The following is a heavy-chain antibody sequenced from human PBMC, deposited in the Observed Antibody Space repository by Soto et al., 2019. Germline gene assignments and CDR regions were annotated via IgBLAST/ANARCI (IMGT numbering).Heavy chain of an antibody. D-gene: IGHD2-15*01. CDR3: ASGLGYCSGGSCRP. CDR2: IWYDGSNK. CDR1: GFTFNSYG. J-gene: IGHJ5*02. Sequence: GGSLRLTCAASGFTFNSYGMHWVRQAPGKGLVWVAVIWYDGSNKYYADSVKGRFTISRDNSKNTLYLQMNSLRAEDTAVYYCASGLGYCSGGSCRPWGQGTLVTVSS. V-gene: IGHV3-33*01.